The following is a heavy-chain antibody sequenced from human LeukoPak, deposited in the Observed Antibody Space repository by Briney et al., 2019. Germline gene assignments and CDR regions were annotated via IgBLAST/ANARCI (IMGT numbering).Heavy chain of an antibody. CDR2: INPNSGGT. J-gene: IGHJ4*02. V-gene: IGHV1-2*02. D-gene: IGHD3-22*01. CDR3: ARDSLYYYDSSGYYSPHFDY. Sequence: ASVKVSCKASGYTFTGYYMHWVRHAPGQGLEWMGWINPNSGGTNYAQKFQGRVTMTRDTSISTAYMELSRLRSDDTAVYYCARDSLYYYDSSGYYSPHFDYWGQGTLVTVSS. CDR1: GYTFTGYY.